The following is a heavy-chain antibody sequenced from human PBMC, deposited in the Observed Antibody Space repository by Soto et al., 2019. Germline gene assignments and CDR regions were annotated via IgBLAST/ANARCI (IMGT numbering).Heavy chain of an antibody. D-gene: IGHD6-19*01. CDR1: GGSISSSNW. Sequence: PSETLSLTCAVSGGSISSSNWWSWVRQPPGKGLEWIGEIYHSGSTNYNPSLKSRVTISVDKSKNQFSLKLSSVTAADTAVYYCARHTAQWLGPGRAFDLWGQGTMVTVSS. J-gene: IGHJ3*01. CDR2: IYHSGST. CDR3: ARHTAQWLGPGRAFDL. V-gene: IGHV4-4*02.